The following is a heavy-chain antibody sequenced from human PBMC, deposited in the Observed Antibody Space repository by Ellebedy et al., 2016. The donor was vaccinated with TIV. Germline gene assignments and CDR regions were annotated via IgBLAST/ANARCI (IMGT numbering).Heavy chain of an antibody. D-gene: IGHD6-25*01. CDR1: HFNFNRHT. J-gene: IGHJ4*02. Sequence: GESLKLSCAAPHFNFNRHTIPWVRQAPGKGRERVAFISSDGNIKDYADSVKGRFTISRDNSKKTVYLQMNSLRSEDTAVHYCARGSEGSGFDYWGQGTLVTVSS. CDR3: ARGSEGSGFDY. CDR2: ISSDGNIK. V-gene: IGHV3-30-3*01.